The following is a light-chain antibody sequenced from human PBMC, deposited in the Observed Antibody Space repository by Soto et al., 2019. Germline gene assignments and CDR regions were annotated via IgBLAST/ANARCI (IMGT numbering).Light chain of an antibody. Sequence: EIVLTQSPATLSLSPGERATLSCRASQSVTSYLAWYQQKPGQAPRLLIYDASNRAPGIPARFSGSGSGTDFTLTISSPEPEDFATYYCQNYNRAPWTFGQGTKVESK. CDR2: DAS. CDR1: QSVTSY. V-gene: IGKV3-11*01. CDR3: QNYNRAPWT. J-gene: IGKJ1*01.